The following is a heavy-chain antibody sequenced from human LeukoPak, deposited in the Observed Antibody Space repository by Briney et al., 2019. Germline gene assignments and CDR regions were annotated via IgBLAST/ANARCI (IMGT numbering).Heavy chain of an antibody. V-gene: IGHV1-8*01. CDR1: GYTFTSYD. Sequence: ASVKVSCKASGYTFTSYDINWVRQATGQGLEWMGWMNPNSGNTGYAQKFQGRVTMTRNTSISTAYMELSSLRSEDTAVYYCARGGKHYDFWSGYYFSPRDDAFDIWGQGTMVTVSP. J-gene: IGHJ3*02. CDR3: ARGGKHYDFWSGYYFSPRDDAFDI. D-gene: IGHD3-3*01. CDR2: MNPNSGNT.